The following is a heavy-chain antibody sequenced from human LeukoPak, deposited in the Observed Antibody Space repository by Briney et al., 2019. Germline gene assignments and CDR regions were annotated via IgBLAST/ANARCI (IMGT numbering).Heavy chain of an antibody. CDR1: GYTFSGYN. D-gene: IGHD2-21*01. J-gene: IGHJ2*01. V-gene: IGHV1-2*06. Sequence: GASVKVSCKASGYTFSGYNMHWVRQAPGQGLEWMGRINPNSGGTNYAQKFQGRVTMTRDRSISTAYMELSSLRSDDTAIYYCARAGAQHVENWFFYIWGRGTLRTVSS. CDR3: ARAGAQHVENWFFYI. CDR2: INPNSGGT.